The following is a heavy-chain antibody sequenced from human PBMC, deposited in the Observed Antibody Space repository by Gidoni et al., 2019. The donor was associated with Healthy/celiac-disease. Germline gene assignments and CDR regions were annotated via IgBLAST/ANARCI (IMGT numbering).Heavy chain of an antibody. Sequence: EVQLVESGGGLVKPGGSLRLSCAASGFTFSNAWMSWVRQAPGKGLEWVGRIKSKTDGGTTDYAAPVKGRFTISRDDSKNTLYLQMNSLKTEDTAVYYCTTDRTVTTHYYYYGMDVWGQGTTVTVSS. D-gene: IGHD4-17*01. CDR1: GFTFSNAW. J-gene: IGHJ6*02. CDR3: TTDRTVTTHYYYYGMDV. CDR2: IKSKTDGGTT. V-gene: IGHV3-15*01.